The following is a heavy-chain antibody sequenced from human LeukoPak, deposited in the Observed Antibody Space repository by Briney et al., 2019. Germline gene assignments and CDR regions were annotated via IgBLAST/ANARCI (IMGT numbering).Heavy chain of an antibody. Sequence: GGSLRLSCAASGFTFSSYGMHWVRQAPGKGLEWVAVIWYDGSNKYYADSVKGRFTISRDNSKNTLYLQMNSLRAEDTAVYYCARGGGGSWTTLDYWGQGTLVTVSS. D-gene: IGHD2-15*01. CDR3: ARGGGGSWTTLDY. V-gene: IGHV3-33*01. J-gene: IGHJ4*02. CDR1: GFTFSSYG. CDR2: IWYDGSNK.